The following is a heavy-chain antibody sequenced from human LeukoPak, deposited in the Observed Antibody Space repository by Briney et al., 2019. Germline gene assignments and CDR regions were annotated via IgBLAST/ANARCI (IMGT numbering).Heavy chain of an antibody. V-gene: IGHV1-24*01. Sequence: GASVKVSCKVSGYTLTQLSMHWVRQAPGKGLEWMGGFDPEDGETIYAQKFQGRVTMTEDTSTDTACMDLTSLRSEDTAVYYCATNSGHSSGYYYYWGQGTLVTVSS. CDR2: FDPEDGET. CDR3: ATNSGHSSGYYYY. CDR1: GYTLTQLS. D-gene: IGHD3-22*01. J-gene: IGHJ4*02.